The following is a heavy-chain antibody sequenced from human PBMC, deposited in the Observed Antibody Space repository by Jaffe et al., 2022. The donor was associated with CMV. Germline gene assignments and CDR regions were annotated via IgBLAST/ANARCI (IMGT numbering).Heavy chain of an antibody. CDR3: AHESDILTGYYNDGGYTEYYFDY. V-gene: IGHV2-5*02. CDR1: GFSLSTSGVG. J-gene: IGHJ4*02. D-gene: IGHD3-9*01. CDR2: IYWDDDK. Sequence: QITLKESGPTLVKPTQTLTLTCTFSGFSLSTSGVGVGWIRQPPGKALEWLALIYWDDDKRYSPSLKSRLTITKDTSKNQVVLTMTNMDPVDTATYYCAHESDILTGYYNDGGYTEYYFDYWGQGTLVTVSS.